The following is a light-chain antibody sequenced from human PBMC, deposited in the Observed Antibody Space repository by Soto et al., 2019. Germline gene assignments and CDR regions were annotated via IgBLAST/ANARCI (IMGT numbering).Light chain of an antibody. Sequence: EIVMTQSPDTLSVSPGERATLSCRASQSVSSSYLAWYQQKPGQAPRLLIYGASSRANGIPDRFSGSGSGTDHTLTISRLEPEDFAVYYCQQYASSPQTFGQGTKVDIK. CDR3: QQYASSPQT. J-gene: IGKJ1*01. CDR2: GAS. CDR1: QSVSSSY. V-gene: IGKV3-20*01.